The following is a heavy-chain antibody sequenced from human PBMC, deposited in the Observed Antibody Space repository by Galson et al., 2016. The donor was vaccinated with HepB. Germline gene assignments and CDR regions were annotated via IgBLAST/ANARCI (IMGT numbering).Heavy chain of an antibody. Sequence: SLRLSCAASGFSLSAYYMTWIRRTPGKGLEWVSYISYSGSDMNYIDSVKGRFTISRDNAKNSLYLQMNSLRAEDTGIYYCAGDPDTTGPLDIWGQGTVVIVSS. CDR1: GFSLSAYY. V-gene: IGHV3-11*05. CDR3: AGDPDTTGPLDI. J-gene: IGHJ3*02. CDR2: ISYSGSDM. D-gene: IGHD1-1*01.